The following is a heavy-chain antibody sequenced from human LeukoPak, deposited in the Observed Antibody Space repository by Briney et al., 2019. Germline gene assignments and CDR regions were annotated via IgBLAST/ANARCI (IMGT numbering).Heavy chain of an antibody. J-gene: IGHJ4*02. V-gene: IGHV4-39*07. CDR1: GGSISSSSYY. CDR2: IYYSGST. CDR3: ARARGGYSSSWGFDY. D-gene: IGHD6-13*01. Sequence: SETLSLTCTVSGGSISSSSYYWGWIRQPPGKGLEWIGSIYYSGSTYYNPSLKSRVTISVDTSKNQFSLKLSSVTAADTAVYYCARARGGYSSSWGFDYWGQGTLVTVSS.